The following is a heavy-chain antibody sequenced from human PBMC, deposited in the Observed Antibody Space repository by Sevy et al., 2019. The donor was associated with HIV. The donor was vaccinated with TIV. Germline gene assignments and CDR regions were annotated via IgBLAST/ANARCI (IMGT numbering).Heavy chain of an antibody. D-gene: IGHD3-22*01. Sequence: ASVKVSCKASGYTFTSYGISWVRQAPGQGLEWMGWISAYNGNTNYEQKLQGRVTMTTDTSTGTAYMELRSLRSDDTAVYYCARDLGPYYCGSSATNQDYWGQGTLVTVSS. V-gene: IGHV1-18*04. CDR2: ISAYNGNT. J-gene: IGHJ4*02. CDR1: GYTFTSYG. CDR3: ARDLGPYYCGSSATNQDY.